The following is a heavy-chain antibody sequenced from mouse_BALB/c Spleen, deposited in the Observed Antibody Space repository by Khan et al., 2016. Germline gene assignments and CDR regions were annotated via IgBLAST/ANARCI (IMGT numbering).Heavy chain of an antibody. CDR1: GYSITSDYA. J-gene: IGHJ2*01. D-gene: IGHD1-1*01. V-gene: IGHV3-2*02. CDR2: ISYSGST. CDR3: ARDYYGSSYFDY. Sequence: EVQLQESGPGLVKPSQSLSLTCTVTGYSITSDYAWNWIRQFPGNKLEWMGYISYSGSTSYNPSLKSRISITPDTSKNQFFLQLNSVTTEDTATYYCARDYYGSSYFDYWGQGTTLTVSS.